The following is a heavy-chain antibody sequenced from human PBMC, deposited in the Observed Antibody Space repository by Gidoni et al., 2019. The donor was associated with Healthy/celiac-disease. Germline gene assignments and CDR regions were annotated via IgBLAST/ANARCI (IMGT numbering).Heavy chain of an antibody. V-gene: IGHV3-7*01. CDR1: GFTFSSYW. CDR3: ARVMGDYYDAFDI. J-gene: IGHJ3*02. CDR2: IKQDGSEK. D-gene: IGHD3-10*01. Sequence: EVQLVESGGGLVQPGGSLRLSCAASGFTFSSYWMSWVRQAPGKGLEWVANIKQDGSEKYYVDSVKGRFTISRDNAKNSLYLQMNSLRAEDTAVYYCARVMGDYYDAFDIWGQGTMVTVSS.